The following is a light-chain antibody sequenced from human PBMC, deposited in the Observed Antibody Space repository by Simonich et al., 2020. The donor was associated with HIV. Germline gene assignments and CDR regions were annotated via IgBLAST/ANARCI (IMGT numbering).Light chain of an antibody. V-gene: IGLV3-21*03. CDR2: DDS. CDR1: NIGSKS. J-gene: IGLJ3*02. Sequence: SYVLTQPPSVSVAPGKTARITCGGNNIGSKSVHWYPQKPGQAPVLVVYDDSDRPSGIPERFTGSNSGNTATLTMSRVEAGDEADEYCQVWDSSSDLEWVFGGGTKLTVL. CDR3: QVWDSSSDLEWV.